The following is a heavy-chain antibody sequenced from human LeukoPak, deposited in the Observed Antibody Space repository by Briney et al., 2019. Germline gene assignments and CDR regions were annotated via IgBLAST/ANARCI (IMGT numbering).Heavy chain of an antibody. CDR2: IYPGDSDT. J-gene: IGHJ4*02. CDR3: ARQAATPGLYYFDY. CDR1: GYSFTSYW. Sequence: GESLKIPCKGSGYSFTSYWIGWVRQMPGKGLEWMGIIYPGDSDTRYGPSFQGQVTISADKSISTAYLQWSSLKASDTAMYYCARQAATPGLYYFDYWGQGTLVTVSS. D-gene: IGHD2-15*01. V-gene: IGHV5-51*01.